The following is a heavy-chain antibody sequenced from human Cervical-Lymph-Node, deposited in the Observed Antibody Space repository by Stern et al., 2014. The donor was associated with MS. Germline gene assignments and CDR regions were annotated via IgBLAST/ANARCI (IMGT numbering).Heavy chain of an antibody. CDR1: GGSISSGGYY. V-gene: IGHV4-31*03. Sequence: QVQLQESGPGLVKPSQTLSLTCTVSGGSISSGGYYWSWIRQHPGKGLEWIGHIYYSGRTYYNPSLKSRVTISVDTSKNQFSLKLSSVTAADTAVYYCARVSYDFWSGYYTVDYWGQGTLVTVSS. J-gene: IGHJ4*02. CDR2: IYYSGRT. CDR3: ARVSYDFWSGYYTVDY. D-gene: IGHD3-3*01.